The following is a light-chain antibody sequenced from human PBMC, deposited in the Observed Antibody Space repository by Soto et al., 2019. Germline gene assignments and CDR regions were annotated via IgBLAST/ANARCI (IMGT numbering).Light chain of an antibody. CDR1: SSDVGRYNF. Sequence: QSALTQPASVSGSRGQSITISCTGTSSDVGRYNFVSWYQQHPGKAPKLIIYEVSNRPSGVSTRFSGSKSGNTASLTISGLQAEDEAVYYCSSYTTSPFFGGGTKLTVL. V-gene: IGLV2-14*01. CDR3: SSYTTSPF. J-gene: IGLJ2*01. CDR2: EVS.